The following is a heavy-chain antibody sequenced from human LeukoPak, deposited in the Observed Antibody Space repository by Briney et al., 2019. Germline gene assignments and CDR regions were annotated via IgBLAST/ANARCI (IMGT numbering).Heavy chain of an antibody. D-gene: IGHD3-10*01. V-gene: IGHV4-39*01. CDR1: GGSISSSSYY. CDR2: IYYSGST. Sequence: PSETLSLTCTVSGGSISSSSYYWGWIRQPPGKGLEWIGSIYYSGSTYYNPSLKSRVTISVDTSKNQFSLKLSSVTAADTAVYYCARRRYYGSGSHHYWGQGTLVTVSS. J-gene: IGHJ4*02. CDR3: ARRRYYGSGSHHY.